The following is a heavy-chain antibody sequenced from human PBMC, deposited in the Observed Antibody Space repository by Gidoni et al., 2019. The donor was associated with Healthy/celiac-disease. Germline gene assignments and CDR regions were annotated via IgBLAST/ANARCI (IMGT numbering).Heavy chain of an antibody. V-gene: IGHV4-34*01. CDR2: NNHSGST. D-gene: IGHD3-22*01. CDR3: ARGRSTMIVKKRAFDI. J-gene: IGHJ3*02. Sequence: QVQLQQWGAGLLKPSETLSLTCAVYGGSFSGYYWSWIRQPPGKGLEWIGENNHSGSTNYNPSLKSRVTISVDTSKNQFSLKLSSVTAADTAVYYCARGRSTMIVKKRAFDIWGQGTMVTVSS. CDR1: GGSFSGYY.